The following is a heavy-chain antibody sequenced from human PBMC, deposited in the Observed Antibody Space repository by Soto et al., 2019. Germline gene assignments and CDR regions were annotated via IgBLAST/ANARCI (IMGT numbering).Heavy chain of an antibody. CDR3: ARGFAIGWYTYFFDL. Sequence: PSETLSLTCTVSGGSISSYYWSWIRQPPGKGLEWIGYLYYTGSTHYNPSLKSRVTMSVDTSKNQFSLKLNSVTAADTAVYYCARGFAIGWYTYFFDLWGQGPLVTLS. CDR1: GGSISSYY. D-gene: IGHD6-19*01. V-gene: IGHV4-59*08. CDR2: LYYTGST. J-gene: IGHJ4*02.